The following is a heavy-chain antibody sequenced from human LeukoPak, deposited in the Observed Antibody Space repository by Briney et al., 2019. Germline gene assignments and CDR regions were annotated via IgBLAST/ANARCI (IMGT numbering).Heavy chain of an antibody. V-gene: IGHV3-7*01. D-gene: IGHD5-12*01. CDR2: INQGGSVK. CDR3: ARFGYSGWNLEY. Sequence: GGSLRLSCAASGFCFRDFWMTWVRQAPGKGLEWVANINQGGSVKYYVDSVKGRFTISRDDAESSLYVQMNSLRDEDTAVYYCARFGYSGWNLEYWGQGTLVTVSS. CDR1: GFCFRDFW. J-gene: IGHJ4*02.